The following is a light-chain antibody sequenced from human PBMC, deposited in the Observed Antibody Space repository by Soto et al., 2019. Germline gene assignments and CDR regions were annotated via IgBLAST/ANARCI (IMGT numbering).Light chain of an antibody. Sequence: EIVMTQSPGTLSVSPGERATLSCRASQSVSSNLAWYQQKPGQAPRLLIYGASTRATGIPARFGGSGSGTQFTLTISSLQSEDFAVYYCQQYNDWPPWTFGQGTKVDIK. V-gene: IGKV3-15*01. CDR1: QSVSSN. CDR2: GAS. J-gene: IGKJ1*01. CDR3: QQYNDWPPWT.